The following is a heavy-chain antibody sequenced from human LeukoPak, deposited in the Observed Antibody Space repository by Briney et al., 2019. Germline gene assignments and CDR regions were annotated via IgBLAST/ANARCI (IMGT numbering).Heavy chain of an antibody. CDR2: IYYSGST. Sequence: SETLSLTCTVSGGSISSYYWSWIRQPPGKGLEWIGYIYYSGSTNYNPSPKSRVIISVDTSKNQFSLKLSSVTAADTAVYYCARHPPYYYYGMDVWGQGTTVTVSS. V-gene: IGHV4-59*08. CDR3: ARHPPYYYYGMDV. CDR1: GGSISSYY. J-gene: IGHJ6*02.